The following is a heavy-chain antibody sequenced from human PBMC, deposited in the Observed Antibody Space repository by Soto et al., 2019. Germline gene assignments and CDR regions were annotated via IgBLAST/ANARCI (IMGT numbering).Heavy chain of an antibody. CDR3: AKVVFGDYPLDY. D-gene: IGHD4-17*01. CDR2: ISYDGSNK. J-gene: IGHJ4*02. Sequence: QVQLVESGGGVVQPGRSLRLSCAASGFTFSSYGMHWVRQAPGKGLEWVAVISYDGSNKYYADSVKGRFTISRDNSKNTLYLQMNSLRAEDTAVYYCAKVVFGDYPLDYWGQGTLVTVSS. CDR1: GFTFSSYG. V-gene: IGHV3-30*18.